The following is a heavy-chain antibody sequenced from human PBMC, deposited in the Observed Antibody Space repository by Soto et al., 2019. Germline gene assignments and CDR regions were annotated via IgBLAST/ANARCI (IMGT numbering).Heavy chain of an antibody. D-gene: IGHD2-15*01. J-gene: IGHJ5*01. Sequence: SETLSLTCTVSGGSVSSGRYYWSWIRQPPGKGLERIGYIYYSGLTNYSPPLKSRVAISIDTSKNQFSLILSSVTAADTAVYYCVRTPTSPRRFDSWGQGTLVTVSS. CDR1: GGSVSSGRYY. CDR2: IYYSGLT. V-gene: IGHV4-61*01. CDR3: VRTPTSPRRFDS.